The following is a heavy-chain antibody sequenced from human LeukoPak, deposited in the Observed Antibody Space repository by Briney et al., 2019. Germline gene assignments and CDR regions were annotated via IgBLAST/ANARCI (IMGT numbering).Heavy chain of an antibody. CDR2: ISINGGST. CDR1: GFTFSSYA. D-gene: IGHD3-10*01. CDR3: VKESRVVRGVIMDAFDM. V-gene: IGHV3-64D*06. J-gene: IGHJ3*02. Sequence: RGSLRLSCSASGFTFSSYAMHWVRQAPGKGLEYVSGISINGGSTDYADSVKGRFTISRDNSKNTVYLQMSSLRAEDTAVYYCVKESRVVRGVIMDAFDMWGQGTMVTVSS.